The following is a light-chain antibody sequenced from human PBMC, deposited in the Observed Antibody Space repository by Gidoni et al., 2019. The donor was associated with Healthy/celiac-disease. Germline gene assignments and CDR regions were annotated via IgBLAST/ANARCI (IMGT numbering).Light chain of an antibody. J-gene: IGKJ3*01. Sequence: IQLTQSPSSLSASVGDRVTITCQASHDISNYLNWYQQKPGKDPKLLIYDASKLEPGVPSRFSGSGSGTDFTFTISSLQPEDIATYYCQQYDNLPITFGPGTKVDIK. CDR3: QQYDNLPIT. CDR1: HDISNY. CDR2: DAS. V-gene: IGKV1-33*01.